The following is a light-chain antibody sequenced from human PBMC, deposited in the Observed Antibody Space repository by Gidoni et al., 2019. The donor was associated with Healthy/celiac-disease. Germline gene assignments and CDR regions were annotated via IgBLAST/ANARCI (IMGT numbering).Light chain of an antibody. CDR3: QQANSFPRT. CDR2: AAS. Sequence: DIQMTQSPSSVSASVGDRVTITCRASQGFGGWLSWYQQKPGKAPKLLIDAASSLQSGVPSRFSGSGSGTDFTLTITSLQSEDFATYYCQQANSFPRTFGQGTKVEIK. V-gene: IGKV1-12*01. J-gene: IGKJ1*01. CDR1: QGFGGW.